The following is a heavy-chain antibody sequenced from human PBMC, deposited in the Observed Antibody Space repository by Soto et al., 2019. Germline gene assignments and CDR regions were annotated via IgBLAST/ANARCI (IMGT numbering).Heavy chain of an antibody. CDR2: IRSKAYGGTT. J-gene: IGHJ4*02. V-gene: IGHV3-49*04. D-gene: IGHD3-22*01. CDR1: GFTFSSYE. Sequence: GGSLRLSCAASGFTFSSYEMNWVRQAPGKGLEWVGFIRSKAYGGTTEYAASVKGRFTISRDDSKSIAYLQMNSLKTEDTAVYYCTRDGMDYYDSSGYSFYWGQGTLVTVSS. CDR3: TRDGMDYYDSSGYSFY.